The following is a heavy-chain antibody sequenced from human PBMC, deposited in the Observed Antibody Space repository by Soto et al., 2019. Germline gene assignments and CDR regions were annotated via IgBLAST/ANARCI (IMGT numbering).Heavy chain of an antibody. CDR2: IYYSGST. CDR1: GDSISSHY. J-gene: IGHJ6*02. D-gene: IGHD1-26*01. V-gene: IGHV4-59*08. Sequence: SDTLSLTFTVSGDSISSHYWSWIRQPPGKGLEWIGYIYYSGSTNYNPSLKSRVTISVDTSKNQFSLKLSSVTAADTAVYYCARLQIGRKGYYYYGMDVWGQGTTVT. CDR3: ARLQIGRKGYYYYGMDV.